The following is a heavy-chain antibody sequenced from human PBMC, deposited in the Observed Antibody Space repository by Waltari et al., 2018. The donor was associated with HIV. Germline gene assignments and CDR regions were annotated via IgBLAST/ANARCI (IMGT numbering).Heavy chain of an antibody. V-gene: IGHV1-2*06. CDR2: INPISGST. CDR1: GYSFTAYS. J-gene: IGHJ4*02. CDR3: ARGESVSVSNIPPGYRFDF. D-gene: IGHD2-15*01. Sequence: QVQLVQSGAELKTPGASVEFSCRASGYSFTAYSIPRVRQAPGQGLQWMGRINPISGSTNIPLTFQGRITMTRDTSSGAVFTELRGLKFNDTALYYCARGESVSVSNIPPGYRFDFWGQGTLITVSS.